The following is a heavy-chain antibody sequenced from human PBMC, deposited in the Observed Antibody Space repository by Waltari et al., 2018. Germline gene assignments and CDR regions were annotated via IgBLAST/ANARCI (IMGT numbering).Heavy chain of an antibody. CDR1: GFSFGDYA. D-gene: IGHD6-6*01. CDR3: TRWTVSARLDY. J-gene: IGHJ4*02. V-gene: IGHV3-49*04. Sequence: EVQLVESGGGLVQPGRSLRLSCTGSGFSFGDYAMTWVRQAPGKGMGWVSSITSSGKLEYAASVKGRFTISRDDSKSIAYLQMNSLKTEDTAVYFCTRWTVSARLDYWGQGTLVTVSS. CDR2: ITSSGKL.